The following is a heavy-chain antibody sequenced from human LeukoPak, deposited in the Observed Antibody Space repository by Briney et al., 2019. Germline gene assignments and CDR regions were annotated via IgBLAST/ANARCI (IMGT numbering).Heavy chain of an antibody. CDR2: IYSGGST. CDR1: GFTVSSNY. Sequence: GGSLRLSCAASGFTVSSNYMSWVRQAPGKGLEWVSVIYSGGSTYYADSVKGRFTISRDNSKNTLCLQMNSLRAEDTAVYYCAREREQQLASVYYYYYGMDVWGQGTTVTVSS. D-gene: IGHD6-13*01. CDR3: AREREQQLASVYYYYYGMDV. V-gene: IGHV3-66*01. J-gene: IGHJ6*02.